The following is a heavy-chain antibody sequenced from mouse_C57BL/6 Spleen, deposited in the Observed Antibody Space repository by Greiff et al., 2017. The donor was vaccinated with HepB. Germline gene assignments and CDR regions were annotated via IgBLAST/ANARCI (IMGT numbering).Heavy chain of an antibody. CDR3: ARVGYDPYYYAMDY. CDR2: IYPGDGDT. Sequence: QVHVKQSGPELVKPGASVKISCKASGYAFSSSWMNWVKQRPGKGLEWIGRIYPGDGDTNYNGKFKGKATLTADKSSSTAYMQLSSLTSEDSAVYFCARVGYDPYYYAMDYWGQGTSVTVSS. D-gene: IGHD2-2*01. V-gene: IGHV1-82*01. J-gene: IGHJ4*01. CDR1: GYAFSSSW.